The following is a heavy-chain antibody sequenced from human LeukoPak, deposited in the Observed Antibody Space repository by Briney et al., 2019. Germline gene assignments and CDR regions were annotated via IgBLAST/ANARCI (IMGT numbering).Heavy chain of an antibody. V-gene: IGHV3-11*06. CDR1: GFTFSDSY. D-gene: IGHD5-18*01. CDR3: ATDSGSNYGSSNY. Sequence: GGSLRLSCAASGFTFSDSYMSWTRQAPGKGLEWVSYITSRSDYTNYVGSVKGRFTISRDNAKNSLYLQMNSLRAEDTAVYYCATDSGSNYGSSNYWGQGTLVTVSS. J-gene: IGHJ4*02. CDR2: ITSRSDYT.